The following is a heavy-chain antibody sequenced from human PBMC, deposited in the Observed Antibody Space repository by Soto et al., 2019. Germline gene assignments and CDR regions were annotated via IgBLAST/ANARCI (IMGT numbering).Heavy chain of an antibody. J-gene: IGHJ4*02. CDR2: ISYDGSNK. D-gene: IGHD5-18*01. CDR1: GFTFSSYA. CDR3: ARGGNSLLDY. Sequence: QVQLVESGGGVVQPGRSLRLSCAASGFTFSSYAMHWVRQAPGKGLEWVAVISYDGSNKYYADSVKGRYTISRDNSKNTLYLQMNCRRAEDTAVYYCARGGNSLLDYWGQGTLVTVSS. V-gene: IGHV3-30-3*01.